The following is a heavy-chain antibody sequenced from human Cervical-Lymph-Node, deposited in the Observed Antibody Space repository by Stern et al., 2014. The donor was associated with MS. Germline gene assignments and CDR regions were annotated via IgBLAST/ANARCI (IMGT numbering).Heavy chain of an antibody. V-gene: IGHV1-69*06. CDR2: ITPRFGTA. CDR1: GGSFSNDA. J-gene: IGHJ4*02. Sequence: QVQLVQSGAEVKKPGSSVKVSCTASGGSFSNDAFSWVRQAPGQGLEWIGGITPRFGTAKYTQNCQGRVTITADKSTTTVYMELSGLRPDDTAVYFCARDPPLINKAKTQSYWGQGTLVIVSS. CDR3: ARDPPLINKAKTQSY.